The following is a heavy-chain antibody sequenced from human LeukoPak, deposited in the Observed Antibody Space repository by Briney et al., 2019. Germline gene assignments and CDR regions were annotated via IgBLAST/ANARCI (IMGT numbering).Heavy chain of an antibody. D-gene: IGHD3-10*01. CDR1: GGTFSSYA. CDR2: IIPILGIA. CDR3: ARDYIDAFDI. Sequence: GASVKVSCRASGGTFSSYAISWVRQAPGQGLEWMGRIIPILGIANYAQKLQGRVTMTTDTSTSTAYMELRSLRSDDTAVYYCARDYIDAFDIWGQGTMVTVSS. J-gene: IGHJ3*02. V-gene: IGHV1-69*04.